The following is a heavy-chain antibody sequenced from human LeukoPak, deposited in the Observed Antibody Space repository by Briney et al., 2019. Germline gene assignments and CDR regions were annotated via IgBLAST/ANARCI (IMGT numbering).Heavy chain of an antibody. V-gene: IGHV5-51*01. J-gene: IGHJ4*02. CDR1: GYSYTSYW. CDR2: IYPGDSDT. CDR3: ARLLRNIAAGVYYFDY. D-gene: IGHD6-13*01. Sequence: GESLKISCKGSGYSYTSYWIGWVRQMPGKGLEWMGIIYPGDSDTRYSPSFQGQVTLSADKSSSTACLQWSSLKASDSATYYCARLLRNIAAGVYYFDYWGQGTLVTVSS.